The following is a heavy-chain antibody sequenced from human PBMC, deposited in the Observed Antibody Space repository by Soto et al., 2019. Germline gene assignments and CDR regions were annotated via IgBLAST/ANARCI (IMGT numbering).Heavy chain of an antibody. D-gene: IGHD5-18*01. Sequence: QVQLVQSGAEVRKPGSSVRISCTASGDTLSYSAIGWLRQAPGQGLEWMGGITPSFGSPVYARKFQGRVTIAAVHMILNNLRSDDTAMYFCATYFTAVAYFENWGQGTLVTVSS. CDR3: ATYFTAVAYFEN. CDR2: ITPSFGSP. CDR1: GDTLSYSA. J-gene: IGHJ4*02. V-gene: IGHV1-69*01.